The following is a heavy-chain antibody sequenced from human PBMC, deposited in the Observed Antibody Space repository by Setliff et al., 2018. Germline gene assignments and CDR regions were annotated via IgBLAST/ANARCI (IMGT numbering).Heavy chain of an antibody. CDR2: IYYSGST. Sequence: KPSETLSLTCTVPGGSISSSSYYWGWIRQPLGKGLEWIGIIYYSGSTYYNPSLKSRVTISVDTSKNQFSLKLSSVTAADTAVYYCARQQQLVIGSTAYYYYGMDVWGQGTTVTVSS. J-gene: IGHJ6*02. CDR1: GGSISSSSYY. CDR3: ARQQQLVIGSTAYYYYGMDV. V-gene: IGHV4-39*07. D-gene: IGHD6-13*01.